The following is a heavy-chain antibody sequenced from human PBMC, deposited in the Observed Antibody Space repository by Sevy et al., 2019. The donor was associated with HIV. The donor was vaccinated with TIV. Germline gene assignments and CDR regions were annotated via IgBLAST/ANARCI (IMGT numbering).Heavy chain of an antibody. V-gene: IGHV1-18*01. CDR3: ARSYGSGNYYGY. J-gene: IGHJ4*01. Sequence: ASVKVSCKASGYTFISYAINWVRQAPGQGLEWMGWISAYNGNTNYAQKLQGRVTMTTDTSSSTAYMELRSLRSDDTAVYSCARSYGSGNYYGYWGQGTLVTVSS. CDR1: GYTFISYA. CDR2: ISAYNGNT. D-gene: IGHD3-10*01.